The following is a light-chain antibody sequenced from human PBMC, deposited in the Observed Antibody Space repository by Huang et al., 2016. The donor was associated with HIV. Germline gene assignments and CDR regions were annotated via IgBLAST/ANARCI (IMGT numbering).Light chain of an antibody. V-gene: IGKV3-20*01. CDR3: QQYGSSSWT. Sequence: EIVLTQSPGTLSLSPGERATLSCRASQSVSRSYLAWYQQNPGQAPRLLIHGASTRATGIPDSFSGSGSGTDFTLTISRLEPEDFAVYYCQQYGSSSWTFGQGTKVEIK. CDR2: GAS. J-gene: IGKJ1*01. CDR1: QSVSRSY.